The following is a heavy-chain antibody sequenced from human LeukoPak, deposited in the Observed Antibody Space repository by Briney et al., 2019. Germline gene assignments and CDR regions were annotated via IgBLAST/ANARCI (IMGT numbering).Heavy chain of an antibody. CDR3: ARDRGTTGYYYLDS. CDR1: VGPLTEYY. V-gene: IGHV4-59*01. J-gene: IGHJ4*02. D-gene: IGHD1-26*01. CDR2: IYHTGST. Sequence: SETLSLTRSVSVGPLTEYYWSGIRQPPRKGLEWIGYIYHTGSTNYSPSLKSRVTMSVDASRNQSSLKLVSVTAADTAVYYCARDRGTTGYYYLDSWGQGILVTVSS.